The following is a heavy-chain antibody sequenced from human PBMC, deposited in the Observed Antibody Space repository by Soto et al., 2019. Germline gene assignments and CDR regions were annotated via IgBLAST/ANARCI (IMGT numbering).Heavy chain of an antibody. Sequence: QAQLVESGGGVVQPGRSLRLSCAASGFIFSNYGMHWVRQAPGKGLEWLAVISNDGSNKNYADSVKGRFTISRDNSENMVYLQTNSLRPEDRAVYYCARYSSTTNYYYGMDVWGQGTTVTVSS. CDR1: GFIFSNYG. J-gene: IGHJ6*02. CDR2: ISNDGSNK. D-gene: IGHD6-13*01. CDR3: ARYSSTTNYYYGMDV. V-gene: IGHV3-30*03.